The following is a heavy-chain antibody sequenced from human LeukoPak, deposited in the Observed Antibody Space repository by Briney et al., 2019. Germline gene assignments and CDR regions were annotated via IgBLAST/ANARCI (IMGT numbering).Heavy chain of an antibody. CDR1: GITFSTAW. CDR2: IKSKIGGATA. Sequence: PGGSLTLFSAASGITFSTAWMSWFRQAPGKGLEWVGRIKSKIGGATADYAAPVKDRFTISRDDSKNTLYLQMNSLKTEDTAVYYCATDRAWFDPWGQGTLVTVSS. V-gene: IGHV3-15*01. J-gene: IGHJ5*02. D-gene: IGHD3-10*01. CDR3: ATDRAWFDP.